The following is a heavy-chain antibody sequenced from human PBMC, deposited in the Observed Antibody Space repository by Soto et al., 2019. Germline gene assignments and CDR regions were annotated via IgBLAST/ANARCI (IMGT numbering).Heavy chain of an antibody. D-gene: IGHD6-19*01. CDR2: INSGASNT. CDR3: ARGPSGWFGYDY. J-gene: IGHJ4*02. V-gene: IGHV3-74*01. CDR1: GFTFSSSW. Sequence: EVQLVKSGGGLVQPGGSLRLSCAASGFTFSSSWMHWVRQAPGKGLVWVSRINSGASNTNYADSVKGRFTISRDNAKNTLYLQMDSLTAEDTAVYYCARGPSGWFGYDYWGQGTLVTVSS.